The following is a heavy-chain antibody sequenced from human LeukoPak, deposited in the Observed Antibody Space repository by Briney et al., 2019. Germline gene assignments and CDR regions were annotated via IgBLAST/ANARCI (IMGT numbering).Heavy chain of an antibody. CDR3: ARERVRYCSSTSCFQYFQH. CDR1: GYTFTGYY. Sequence: ASVKVSCKASGYTFTGYYMHWVRQAPGQGLEWMGEIIPIFGTANYARKFQGRVTITTDESTSTAYMELSSLRSEDTAVYYCARERVRYCSSTSCFQYFQHWGQGTLVTVSS. CDR2: IIPIFGTA. V-gene: IGHV1-69*05. J-gene: IGHJ1*01. D-gene: IGHD2-2*01.